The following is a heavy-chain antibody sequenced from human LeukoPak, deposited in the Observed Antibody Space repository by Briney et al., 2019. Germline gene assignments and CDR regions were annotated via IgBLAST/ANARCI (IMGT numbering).Heavy chain of an antibody. J-gene: IGHJ3*02. Sequence: GGSLRLSCAASGFTFSDYYMSWIRQAPGKGLEGVSYISSSGRTIYYADSVKGRFTISRDNAKNSLYLQMNSLRAEDTAVYYCARCLYDSSGYYYHAFDIWGQGTMVTVSS. CDR3: ARCLYDSSGYYYHAFDI. V-gene: IGHV3-11*01. CDR1: GFTFSDYY. CDR2: ISSSGRTI. D-gene: IGHD3-22*01.